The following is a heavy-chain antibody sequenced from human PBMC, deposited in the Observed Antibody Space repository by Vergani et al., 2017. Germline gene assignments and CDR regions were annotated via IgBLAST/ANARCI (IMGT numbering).Heavy chain of an antibody. CDR3: VRDRGLCAGGRYYTEAWDY. CDR1: GCALSRYA. Sequence: QVQLVESGGGVVQPGTSLRLSCVVSGCALSRYAMYWVRQAPGKGLEWVVGISFDGTNEYYPDSVKGRFTISRDIAKNTLYLQVRSLRLEDTGVYHCVRDRGLCAGGRYYTEAWDYWGQGTPVTVSS. D-gene: IGHD6-19*01. V-gene: IGHV3-30-3*01. J-gene: IGHJ4*02. CDR2: ISFDGTNE.